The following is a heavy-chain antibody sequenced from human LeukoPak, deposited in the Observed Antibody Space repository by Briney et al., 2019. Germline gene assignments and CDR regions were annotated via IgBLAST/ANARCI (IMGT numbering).Heavy chain of an antibody. Sequence: ASVKLSCKASGYTFTGYYMHWVRQAPGQGLEWMGWINPNSGGTNYAQKFQGRVTMTRDTSISTAYMELSRLRSDDTAVYYCARDVRGYSGYGTASDYWGQGTLVTVSS. V-gene: IGHV1-2*02. J-gene: IGHJ4*02. D-gene: IGHD5-12*01. CDR3: ARDVRGYSGYGTASDY. CDR2: INPNSGGT. CDR1: GYTFTGYY.